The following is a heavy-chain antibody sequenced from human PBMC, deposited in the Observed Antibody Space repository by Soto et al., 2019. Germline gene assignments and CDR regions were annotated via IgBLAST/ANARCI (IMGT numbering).Heavy chain of an antibody. CDR2: IYSGGST. J-gene: IGHJ6*02. Sequence: GSLRLSCAASGFTVSSNYMSWVRQAPGKGLEWVSVIYSGGSTYYADSVKGRFTISRDNSKNTLYLQMNSLRAEDTAVYYCASSWYLYNYYYGMDVWGQGTTVTVSS. CDR1: GFTVSSNY. V-gene: IGHV3-53*01. CDR3: ASSWYLYNYYYGMDV. D-gene: IGHD6-13*01.